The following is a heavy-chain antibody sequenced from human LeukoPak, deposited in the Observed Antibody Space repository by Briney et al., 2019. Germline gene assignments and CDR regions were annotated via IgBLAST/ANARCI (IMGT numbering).Heavy chain of an antibody. CDR3: ARGNSGCHHPLFDY. Sequence: SETLSLTCAVYGGSFSGYYWSWIRQPPGKGLEWIGEINHSGSTNYNPSLKSRVTITVDTSKNQFSLKLSSVTAADTAVYYCARGNSGCHHPLFDYWGQGTLVTVSS. J-gene: IGHJ4*02. D-gene: IGHD1-26*01. CDR2: INHSGST. V-gene: IGHV4-34*01. CDR1: GGSFSGYY.